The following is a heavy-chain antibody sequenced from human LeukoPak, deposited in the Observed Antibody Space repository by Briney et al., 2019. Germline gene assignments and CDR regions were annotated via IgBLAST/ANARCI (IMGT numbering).Heavy chain of an antibody. V-gene: IGHV6-1*01. D-gene: IGHD6-13*01. CDR3: ARATRISAAGTYYFDH. CDR1: GDSVSSNSAT. Sequence: SQTLSLTCAISGDSVSSNSATWNWIRQSPSRGLEWLGRTYYRSKWYNDYGVSVKSRITINPDTSKNQFSLQLNSVTPEDTAVYYCARATRISAAGTYYFDHWGQGTLVTVSS. J-gene: IGHJ4*02. CDR2: TYYRSKWYN.